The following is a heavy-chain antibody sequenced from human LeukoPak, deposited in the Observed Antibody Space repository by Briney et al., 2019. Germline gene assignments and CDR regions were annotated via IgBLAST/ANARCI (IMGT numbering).Heavy chain of an antibody. CDR2: INPTSGGT. CDR1: GYTFIGYY. Sequence: ASVKVSCKAPGYTFIGYYLHWVRQAPGQGLEWMGWINPTSGGTNYAQKFQDRVIMTRDTSINTAYMELSRLTSDDTAVYYCARLVGLSTTASYWGQGTLVIVSS. D-gene: IGHD5/OR15-5a*01. CDR3: ARLVGLSTTASY. V-gene: IGHV1-2*02. J-gene: IGHJ4*02.